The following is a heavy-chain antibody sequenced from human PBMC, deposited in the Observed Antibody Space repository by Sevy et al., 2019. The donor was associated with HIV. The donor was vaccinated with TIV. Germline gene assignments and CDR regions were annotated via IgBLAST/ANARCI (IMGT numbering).Heavy chain of an antibody. CDR3: ASHDWGREDY. J-gene: IGHJ4*02. CDR2: IHYSGDT. Sequence: SETLSLTCVVSGYSISSYYWWDWFRRPPGKGLEWIWAIHYSGDTQYTPSLKSRVTVSADTSKNQFSLSLSFMTAADTAIYYCASHDWGREDYWGQGILVTVSS. V-gene: IGHV4-38-2*01. CDR1: GYSISSYYW. D-gene: IGHD7-27*01.